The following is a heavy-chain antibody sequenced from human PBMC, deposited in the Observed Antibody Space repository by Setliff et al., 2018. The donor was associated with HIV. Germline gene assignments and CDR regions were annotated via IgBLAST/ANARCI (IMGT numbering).Heavy chain of an antibody. V-gene: IGHV4-61*02. D-gene: IGHD5-12*01. CDR3: ARSRGTQQEEYYFDY. CDR2: IYSSGST. CDR1: GGSISSGGYY. J-gene: IGHJ4*02. Sequence: SETLSLTCTVSGGSISSGGYYWSWIRQPAGEGLEWIGRIYSSGSTTYSPSLKSRVTILLDPSKNQFSLKLSSVTAADTAVYYCARSRGTQQEEYYFDYWGPGTLVTVSS.